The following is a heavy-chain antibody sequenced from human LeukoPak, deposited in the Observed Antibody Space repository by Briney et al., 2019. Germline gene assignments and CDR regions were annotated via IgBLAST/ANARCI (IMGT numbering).Heavy chain of an antibody. Sequence: ASVKVSCKASGYTFTGYYMHWVRQAPGQGLEWMGRINPNSGGTNYAEKFQGRVTMTRDTSISTAYMELSRLRSDDTAVYYCARSGSGWYVGTDYWGQGTLVTVSS. CDR3: ARSGSGWYVGTDY. D-gene: IGHD6-19*01. V-gene: IGHV1-2*06. CDR1: GYTFTGYY. CDR2: INPNSGGT. J-gene: IGHJ4*02.